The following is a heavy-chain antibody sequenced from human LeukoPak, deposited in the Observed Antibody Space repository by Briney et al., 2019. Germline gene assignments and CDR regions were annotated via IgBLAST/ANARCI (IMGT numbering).Heavy chain of an antibody. CDR2: INPNSGDT. CDR3: ASAGMVATGIDY. CDR1: GYTFTGYY. V-gene: IGHV1-2*02. D-gene: IGHD5-12*01. J-gene: IGHJ4*02. Sequence: VSVKVSCKASGYTFTGYYIHWVRQAPGQKLEWMGWINPNSGDTNYSQRFQGSITMTRDTSINTAYMELSRLRSDDTAIYYCASAGMVATGIDYWGQGTLITVSS.